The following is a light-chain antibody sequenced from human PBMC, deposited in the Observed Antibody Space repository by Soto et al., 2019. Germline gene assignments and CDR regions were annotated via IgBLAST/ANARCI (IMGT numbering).Light chain of an antibody. Sequence: DIPMTQSPSTLSASVGDRVTITCRASQSVSTWLAWYQQKPGRAPKLLIYMVSSLHSGVPSRFSGSGSGTEFTLTISGLQPDDFATYYCQQYNSLWTFGQGTKVEIK. CDR1: QSVSTW. CDR3: QQYNSLWT. J-gene: IGKJ1*01. CDR2: MVS. V-gene: IGKV1-5*03.